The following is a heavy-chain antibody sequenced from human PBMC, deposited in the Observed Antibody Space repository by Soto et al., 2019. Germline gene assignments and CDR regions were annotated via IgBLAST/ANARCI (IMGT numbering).Heavy chain of an antibody. J-gene: IGHJ4*02. V-gene: IGHV6-1*01. CDR3: AAYYYDSSGYISRGSFDY. CDR1: GDSVSSNSAA. D-gene: IGHD3-22*01. CDR2: TYYRSKWYN. Sequence: SQTLSLTCDISGDSVSSNSAAWNWIRQSPSRGLEWLGRTYYRSKWYNDYAVSVKSRITINPDTSKKQFSMQLNSVTPEDTAVYYCAAYYYDSSGYISRGSFDYWGQGTLVTVSS.